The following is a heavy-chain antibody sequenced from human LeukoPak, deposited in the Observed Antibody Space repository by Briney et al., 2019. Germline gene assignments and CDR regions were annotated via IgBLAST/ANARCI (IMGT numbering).Heavy chain of an antibody. CDR3: ASALTRGISPHAFDI. CDR1: GFTFSSYA. D-gene: IGHD3-3*02. CDR2: ISYDGSNK. J-gene: IGHJ3*02. V-gene: IGHV3-30*09. Sequence: GGSLRLSCAASGFTFSSYAMHWVRQAPGKGLEWVAVISYDGSNKYYAGSVKGRFAISRDNSKNTLYLQMNSLRAEDTAVYYCASALTRGISPHAFDIWGQGTMVTVSS.